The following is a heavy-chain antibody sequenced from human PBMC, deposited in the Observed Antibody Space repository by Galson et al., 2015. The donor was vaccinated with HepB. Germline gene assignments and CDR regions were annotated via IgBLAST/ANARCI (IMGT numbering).Heavy chain of an antibody. J-gene: IGHJ1*01. CDR2: INPSSGGT. Sequence: SVKVSCKASGSTFTGFYMHWVRQAPGQGLEWMGWINPSSGGTDYTQKFQGRVTMTRDTSINTAYMELTRLRSDDTAVYYCARRDIVSGYYPWGQGTLVTVSS. D-gene: IGHD3-9*01. CDR3: ARRDIVSGYYP. CDR1: GSTFTGFY. V-gene: IGHV1-2*02.